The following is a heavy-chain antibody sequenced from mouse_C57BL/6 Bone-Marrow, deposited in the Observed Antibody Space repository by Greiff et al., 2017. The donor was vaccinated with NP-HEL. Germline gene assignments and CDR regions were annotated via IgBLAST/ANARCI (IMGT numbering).Heavy chain of an antibody. CDR2: IYPGSGST. J-gene: IGHJ1*03. D-gene: IGHD1-1*01. V-gene: IGHV1-55*01. CDR3: EGQDYDGSSYWYFDV. Sequence: QVQLQQPGAELVKPGASVKMSCKASGYTFTSYWITWVKQRPGQGLEWIGDIYPGSGSTNYNEKFKSKATLTVDTSSSTAYMQLSSLTSEDSAVYYCEGQDYDGSSYWYFDVWGTGTTVTVSS. CDR1: GYTFTSYW.